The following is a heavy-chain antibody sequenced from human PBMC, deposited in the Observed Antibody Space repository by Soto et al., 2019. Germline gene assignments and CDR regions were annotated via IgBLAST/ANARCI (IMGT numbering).Heavy chain of an antibody. CDR1: GYTFTSYG. CDR3: ARGLGLYYFDY. J-gene: IGHJ4*02. D-gene: IGHD1-26*01. Sequence: GASVKVSCKASGYTFTSYGISWVRQAPGQGLEWMGWISAYNGNTNYAQKLQGRVTTTTDTSTSTAYMELSSLRSEDTAVYYCARGLGLYYFDYWGQGTLVTVSS. CDR2: ISAYNGNT. V-gene: IGHV1-18*01.